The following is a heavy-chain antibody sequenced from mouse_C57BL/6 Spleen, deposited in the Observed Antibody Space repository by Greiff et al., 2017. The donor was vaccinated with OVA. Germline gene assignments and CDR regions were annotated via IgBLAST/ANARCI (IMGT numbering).Heavy chain of an antibody. CDR1: GYSFTGYY. V-gene: IGHV1-42*01. D-gene: IGHD1-1*01. J-gene: IGHJ1*03. CDR2: INPSTGGT. CDR3: ARRGSYGSSPWYFDV. Sequence: EVQLQQSGPELVKPGASVKISCKASGYSFTGYYMNWVKQSPEKSLEWIGEINPSTGGTTYNQKFKAKATLTVDKSSSTAYMQLKSLTSEDSAVYYCARRGSYGSSPWYFDVWGTGTTVTVSS.